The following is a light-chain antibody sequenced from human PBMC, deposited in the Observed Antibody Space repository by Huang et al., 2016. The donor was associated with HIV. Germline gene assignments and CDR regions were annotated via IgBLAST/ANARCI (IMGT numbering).Light chain of an antibody. Sequence: DIVMTQSPDSLAVSLGERATINCKSSQSVLYSSKNKNDLDWYQQKPGQPPKLLIYWAPTRESGVPDRCSGSGSGTDFTLTISSLQAEDVAVYYCQQYYSTPQTFGQGTKLEIK. CDR3: QQYYSTPQT. J-gene: IGKJ2*01. CDR1: QSVLYSSKNKND. CDR2: WAP. V-gene: IGKV4-1*01.